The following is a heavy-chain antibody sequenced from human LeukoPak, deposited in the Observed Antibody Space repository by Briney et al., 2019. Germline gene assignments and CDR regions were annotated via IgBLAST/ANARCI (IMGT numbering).Heavy chain of an antibody. V-gene: IGHV3-21*04. D-gene: IGHD3-22*01. CDR2: ISSRSTYM. J-gene: IGHJ4*02. CDR3: ARDYRYDSSGYSDY. CDR1: RFTFSTYS. Sequence: PGGSLRLSCAASRFTFSTYSMNWVRQAPGKGLEWVSSISSRSTYMYYADSVKGRFTISRDNAKNSLYLQMNSLRAEDTAVYYCARDYRYDSSGYSDYWGQGTLVTVSS.